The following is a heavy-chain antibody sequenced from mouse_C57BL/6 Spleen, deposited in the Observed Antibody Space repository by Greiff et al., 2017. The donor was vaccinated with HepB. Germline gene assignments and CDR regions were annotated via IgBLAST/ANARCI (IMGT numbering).Heavy chain of an antibody. CDR1: GYSITSGYY. D-gene: IGHD6-2*01. J-gene: IGHJ2*01. CDR2: ISYDGSN. CDR3: ARENVSPFGY. Sequence: EVKLQESGPGLVKPSQSLSLSCSVTGYSITSGYYWNWIRQFPGNKLEWVGYISYDGSNNYNPSLKNGISITRDTSTNQFFLKLNSVTTEDTATYYCARENVSPFGYWGQGTTLTVSS. V-gene: IGHV3-6*01.